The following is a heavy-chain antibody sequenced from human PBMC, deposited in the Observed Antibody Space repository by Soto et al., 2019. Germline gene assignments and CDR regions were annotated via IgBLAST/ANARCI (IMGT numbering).Heavy chain of an antibody. D-gene: IGHD3-22*01. Sequence: ASVKVSCKASGYTFTSYARHWVRQAPGQGLEWMGWINAGNGNTKYSQKFQGRVTITRDRXAITAYMELSSLRSEDTPVYYCARDFDYYDSRAYFEHWGQGALVTVSS. V-gene: IGHV1-3*01. CDR2: INAGNGNT. CDR1: GYTFTSYA. CDR3: ARDFDYYDSRAYFEH. J-gene: IGHJ4*02.